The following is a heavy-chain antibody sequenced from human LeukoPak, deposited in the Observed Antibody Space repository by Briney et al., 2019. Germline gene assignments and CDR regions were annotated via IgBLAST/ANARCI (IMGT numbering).Heavy chain of an antibody. CDR2: IKSKTDGGTT. J-gene: IGHJ4*02. CDR1: GFTLSNAW. Sequence: GGSLRLSCAASGFTLSNAWMSWVRQAPGKGLEWVGRIKSKTDGGTTDYAAPVKGRFTISRDDSKNTLFLQMSSLKTEDTAVYYCTTDSRYGSGGLDYWGQGTLVTVSS. CDR3: TTDSRYGSGGLDY. D-gene: IGHD3-10*01. V-gene: IGHV3-15*01.